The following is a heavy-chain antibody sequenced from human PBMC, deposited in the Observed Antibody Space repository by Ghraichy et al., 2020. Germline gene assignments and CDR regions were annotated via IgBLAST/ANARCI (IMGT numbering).Heavy chain of an antibody. D-gene: IGHD3-10*01. J-gene: IGHJ4*02. CDR2: ISGNGAST. CDR3: AKKFYYGSESTSDLIDY. Sequence: GESLNISCAASGFTFSTYAMSWVRQAPGKGPEWVSAISGNGASTNYADSVRGRFTISRDNSKNTLYLRMNSLRVEETAVYYCAKKFYYGSESTSDLIDYWGQGTLVTVSS. V-gene: IGHV3-23*01. CDR1: GFTFSTYA.